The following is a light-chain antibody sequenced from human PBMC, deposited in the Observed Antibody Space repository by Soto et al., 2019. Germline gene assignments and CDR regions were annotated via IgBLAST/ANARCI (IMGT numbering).Light chain of an antibody. V-gene: IGKV3-20*01. CDR3: QQYGYPSWT. Sequence: EIVLTQSPGTLSLSPGERATLSCRASQSVDSKDLAWYQQKPGQAPRILIFAASSRATGIPDRFSGSGSGTDFTLTISRLDPGDFAVYYCQQYGYPSWTFGQGTKVEIK. CDR1: QSVDSKD. CDR2: AAS. J-gene: IGKJ1*01.